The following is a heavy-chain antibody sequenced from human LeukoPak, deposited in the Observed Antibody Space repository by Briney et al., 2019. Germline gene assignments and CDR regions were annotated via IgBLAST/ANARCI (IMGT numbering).Heavy chain of an antibody. J-gene: IGHJ4*02. CDR3: ARFKNRSIAAGPFDY. CDR2: INHSGST. D-gene: IGHD6-6*01. V-gene: IGHV4-34*01. CDR1: GGSFSGYY. Sequence: SETLSLTCAVYGGSFSGYYWSWIRQPPGKGLEWIGEINHSGSTNYNPSLKSRVTISVDTSKNQFSLKLSSVTAADTAVYYWARFKNRSIAAGPFDYWGQGTLVTVSS.